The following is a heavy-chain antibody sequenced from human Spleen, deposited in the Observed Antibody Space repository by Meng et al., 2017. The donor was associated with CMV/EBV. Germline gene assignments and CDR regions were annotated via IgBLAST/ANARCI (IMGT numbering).Heavy chain of an antibody. CDR1: GYTFTDYY. V-gene: IGHV1-2*02. J-gene: IGHJ4*02. Sequence: ASVKVSCKASGYTFTDYYIHWVRQAPGQGLEWMGWINPNSGDTNYAQKFQGRVTMTRDTSITTAYMELNSLRSDDTAVYYCARGIHPYLYYFDWWGQGTLVTVSS. CDR2: INPNSGDT. CDR3: ARGIHPYLYYFDW.